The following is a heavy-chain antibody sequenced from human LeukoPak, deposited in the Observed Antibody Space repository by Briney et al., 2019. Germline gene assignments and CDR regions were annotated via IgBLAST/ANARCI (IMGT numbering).Heavy chain of an antibody. D-gene: IGHD3-3*01. J-gene: IGHJ4*02. Sequence: GGYLRLSCAASGFTFSSYWMSWVRQAPGKGLEWVANIKQDGSEKYYVDSVKGRFTISRDNAKNSLYLQMNSLRAEDTAVYYRARPNYDFWSGRGSFDYWGQGTLATVSS. CDR3: ARPNYDFWSGRGSFDY. V-gene: IGHV3-7*01. CDR2: IKQDGSEK. CDR1: GFTFSSYW.